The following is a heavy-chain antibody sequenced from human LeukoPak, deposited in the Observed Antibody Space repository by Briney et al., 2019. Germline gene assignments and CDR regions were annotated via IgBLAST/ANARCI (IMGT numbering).Heavy chain of an antibody. D-gene: IGHD6-19*01. CDR2: IYYSGRT. CDR1: GGSISSSSYY. V-gene: IGHV4-39*01. CDR3: ARHGIPGYSSGWYGGLDFDY. J-gene: IGHJ4*02. Sequence: SETLSLTCTVSGGSISSSSYYWGWIRQPPGKGLEWIGSIYYSGRTNYAPSLKSRVTMSVDTSKHQFSLNLSSVTAADTAVYYCARHGIPGYSSGWYGGLDFDYWGQGTLVTVSS.